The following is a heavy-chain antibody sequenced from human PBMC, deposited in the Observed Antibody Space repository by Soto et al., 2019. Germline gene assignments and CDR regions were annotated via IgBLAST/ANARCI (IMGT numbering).Heavy chain of an antibody. CDR1: GFTFSSYW. CDR3: ASFLRYLDLGWFDP. J-gene: IGHJ5*02. V-gene: IGHV3-7*01. D-gene: IGHD3-9*01. CDR2: IKQDGSEK. Sequence: PGGSLRLSCAASGFTFSSYWMSWVRQAPGKGLEWVANIKQDGSEKYYVDSVEGRFTISRDNAKNSLYLQMNSLRAEDTAVYYCASFLRYLDLGWFDPWGQGTLVTVSS.